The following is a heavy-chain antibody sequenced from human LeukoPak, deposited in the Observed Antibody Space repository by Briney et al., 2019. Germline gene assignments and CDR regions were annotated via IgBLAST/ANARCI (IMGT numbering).Heavy chain of an antibody. V-gene: IGHV4-39*07. J-gene: IGHJ5*02. Sequence: SETLSLTCTVSGGSISISSYYWGWVRQPPGKGLEWIANVYYSGSTYYNPSLKSRVTISINTSKNQFSLKVTSVTAADTAVYYCARIPSPGWFDPWGQGTLVTVSS. CDR2: VYYSGST. CDR1: GGSISISSYY. CDR3: ARIPSPGWFDP.